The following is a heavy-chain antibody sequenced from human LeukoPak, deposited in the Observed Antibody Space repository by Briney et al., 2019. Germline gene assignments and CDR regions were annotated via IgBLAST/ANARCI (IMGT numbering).Heavy chain of an antibody. CDR1: GGTFSSYA. D-gene: IGHD6-19*01. V-gene: IGHV1-69*05. CDR3: ARTDYRGSGWYGDFDY. CDR2: IIPIFGTA. Sequence: SVKVSCKASGGTFSSYAISWVRQAPGQGLEWMGGIIPIFGTANYAQKFQGRVTITTDESTSTAYMELSSLRSEDTAVYYCARTDYRGSGWYGDFDYWGQGTLVTVSS. J-gene: IGHJ4*02.